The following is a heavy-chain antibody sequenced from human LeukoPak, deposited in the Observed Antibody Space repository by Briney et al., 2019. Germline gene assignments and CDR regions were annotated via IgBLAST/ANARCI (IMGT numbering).Heavy chain of an antibody. V-gene: IGHV3-11*04. CDR3: ARDPINIGTAAKGFDY. CDR1: GFTFSDYY. D-gene: IGHD2-2*01. J-gene: IGHJ4*02. Sequence: PGGSLRLSCAASGFTFSDYYMSWIRQAPGKGLEWVSYISSSGSTIYYADSVKGRFTISRDNAKNSLYLQMSSLRAEDTAVYYCARDPINIGTAAKGFDYWGQGTLVTVSS. CDR2: ISSSGSTI.